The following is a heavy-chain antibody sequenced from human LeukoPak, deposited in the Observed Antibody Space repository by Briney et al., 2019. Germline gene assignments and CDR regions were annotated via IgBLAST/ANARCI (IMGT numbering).Heavy chain of an antibody. Sequence: GASVKVSCKASGYTFTSYYMHWVRQAPGQGLEWMGIINPSGGNTSYAQKFQGRVTMTRDMSTSTAYMEQRSLRSDDTAVYYCARGSVFGELFSYYYYYYYMDVWGKGTTVTISS. J-gene: IGHJ6*03. CDR3: ARGSVFGELFSYYYYYYYMDV. CDR2: INPSGGNT. V-gene: IGHV1-46*01. D-gene: IGHD3-10*02. CDR1: GYTFTSYY.